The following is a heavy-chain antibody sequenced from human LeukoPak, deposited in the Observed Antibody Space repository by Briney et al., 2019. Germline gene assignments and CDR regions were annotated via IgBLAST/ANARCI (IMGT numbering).Heavy chain of an antibody. J-gene: IGHJ4*02. CDR2: VYYTGST. V-gene: IGHV4-31*03. CDR1: GGSISSDSYY. Sequence: SETLSVTCTVTGGSISSDSYYWSWIRQRPGLGLEWIGYVYYTGSTYYNPSLRSRISLSLDTSEKQISLRLASVTATDSAVYYCARGLYDTSGYHFDYWGQGTLVTVSS. D-gene: IGHD3-22*01. CDR3: ARGLYDTSGYHFDY.